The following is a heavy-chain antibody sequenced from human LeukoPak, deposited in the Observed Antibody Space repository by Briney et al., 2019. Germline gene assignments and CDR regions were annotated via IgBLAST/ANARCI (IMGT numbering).Heavy chain of an antibody. CDR1: GGSISSSSYY. D-gene: IGHD3-16*01. CDR2: VYYSGST. CDR3: ARLRFSGGNPFDY. V-gene: IGHV4-39*01. J-gene: IGHJ4*02. Sequence: SETLSLTCTVSGGSISSSSYYWVWVRQPPGTGLEWIGSVYYSGSTYYKSSLKSRVTISGDTSKNQFSLKLSSVTAADTAVYYCARLRFSGGNPFDYWGQGTLVTVSS.